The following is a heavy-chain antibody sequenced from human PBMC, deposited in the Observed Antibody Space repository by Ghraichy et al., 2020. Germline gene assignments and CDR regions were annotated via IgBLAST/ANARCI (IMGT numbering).Heavy chain of an antibody. CDR2: IHSRKTTNREST. Sequence: SETLSLTCTVSGGSISGFYWSWIRQTPGKGLEWVGHIHSRKTTNRESTKYNPSLMSRVTISVDPSKNQFSLKLTSMTTADAAIYYCARSGDRGWGYSGHFDSWGQGALVTVSS. V-gene: IGHV4-59*12. CDR3: ARSGDRGWGYSGHFDS. CDR1: GGSISGFY. D-gene: IGHD5-12*01. J-gene: IGHJ4*02.